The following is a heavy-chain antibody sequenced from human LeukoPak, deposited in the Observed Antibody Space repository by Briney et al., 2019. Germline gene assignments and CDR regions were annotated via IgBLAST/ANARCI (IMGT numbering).Heavy chain of an antibody. CDR3: TRQPVSGSYSFNFDY. D-gene: IGHD1-26*01. J-gene: IGHJ4*02. CDR1: GFTFSSYW. Sequence: GGSLRLSCAASGFTFSSYWMSWVRQSPGKGLEWVGRIRSKANSYATAYAASVKGRFTISRDDSKNTAYLQMNSLKTEDTAVYYCTRQPVSGSYSFNFDYWGQGTLVTVSS. V-gene: IGHV3-73*01. CDR2: IRSKANSYAT.